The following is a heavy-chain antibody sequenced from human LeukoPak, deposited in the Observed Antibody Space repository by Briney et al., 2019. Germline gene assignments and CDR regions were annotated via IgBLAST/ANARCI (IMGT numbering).Heavy chain of an antibody. V-gene: IGHV3-23*01. CDR1: GFTFSSYA. CDR3: AKFRYHSNDNNYLDFNY. CDR2: ISGSGGHT. D-gene: IGHD3-22*01. Sequence: PGGSLRLSCAASGFTFSSYAMGWVRQAPGKGPEWVSSISGSGGHTYFADSVKGRFTISRDNSKNTLDLQMNSLKVEDTAVYYCAKFRYHSNDNNYLDFNYWGQGTLVTVS. J-gene: IGHJ4*02.